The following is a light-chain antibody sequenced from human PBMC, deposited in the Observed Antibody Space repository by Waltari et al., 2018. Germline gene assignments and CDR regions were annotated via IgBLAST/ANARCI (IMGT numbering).Light chain of an antibody. CDR2: KAS. V-gene: IGKV1-5*03. J-gene: IGKJ4*01. Sequence: DIQMTQSPSTLSASVGDRFTITSRASQSISNWLAWYQQKPGKAPKRLIYKASTLESGVPSRLSVSGSGTEFTLTISSLQPDDFATYYCQQYNSYSLLPFGGGTKVEIK. CDR1: QSISNW. CDR3: QQYNSYSLLP.